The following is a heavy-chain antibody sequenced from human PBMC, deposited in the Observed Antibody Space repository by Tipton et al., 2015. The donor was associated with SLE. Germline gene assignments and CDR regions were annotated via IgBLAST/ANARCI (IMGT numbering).Heavy chain of an antibody. CDR1: GFTFSSYA. J-gene: IGHJ3*02. CDR3: AKDRGSGPDAFDI. Sequence: SLRLSCAASGFTFSSYAMSWVRQAPGKGLEWVSAISGSGGITYYADSVKGRFTISRDNSKNTLYLQMYSLRAEDTAVYYCAKDRGSGPDAFDIWGQGTMVTVSS. V-gene: IGHV3-23*01. D-gene: IGHD6-19*01. CDR2: ISGSGGIT.